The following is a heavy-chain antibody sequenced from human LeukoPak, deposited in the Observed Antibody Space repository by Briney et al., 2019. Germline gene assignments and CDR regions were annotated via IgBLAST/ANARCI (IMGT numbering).Heavy chain of an antibody. D-gene: IGHD4-23*01. CDR1: GFTFDDYA. CDR3: ASLVTTVVTERGY. Sequence: GGSLRLSCAASGFTFDDYAMHWVRQGPGKGLEWVSGISWNSGSIGYADSVKGRFTISRDNAKNSLYLQMNSLRAEDTAVYYCASLVTTVVTERGYWGQGTLVTVSS. CDR2: ISWNSGSI. J-gene: IGHJ4*02. V-gene: IGHV3-9*01.